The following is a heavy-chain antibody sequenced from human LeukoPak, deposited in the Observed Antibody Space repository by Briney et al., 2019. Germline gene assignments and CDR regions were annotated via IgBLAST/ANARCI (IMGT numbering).Heavy chain of an antibody. J-gene: IGHJ6*02. D-gene: IGHD6-13*01. CDR2: ISDNSNYI. V-gene: IGHV3-21*01. CDR3: ARGTHSSSWYTRNVPWNGMDV. Sequence: PGGSLRLSCAASGFTFNTYSMNWVRQAPGKGLEWVSSISDNSNYIYYSDSVEGRFTISRDNAKNSLYLQMNSLRAEDTAVYYCARGTHSSSWYTRNVPWNGMDVWGQGTTVTVSS. CDR1: GFTFNTYS.